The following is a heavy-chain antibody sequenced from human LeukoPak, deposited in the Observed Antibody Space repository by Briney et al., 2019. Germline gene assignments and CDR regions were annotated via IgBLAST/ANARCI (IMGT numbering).Heavy chain of an antibody. J-gene: IGHJ4*02. D-gene: IGHD6-19*01. CDR3: ARRSYSSGWYVDY. Sequence: SETLSLTCAVYGGSFSGYYWSWIRQPPGKGLEWIGEINHSGSTNYNQSLKSRVTISVDTSKNQFSLKLSSVTAADTAVYYCARRSYSSGWYVDYWGQGTLVTVSS. CDR1: GGSFSGYY. V-gene: IGHV4-34*01. CDR2: INHSGST.